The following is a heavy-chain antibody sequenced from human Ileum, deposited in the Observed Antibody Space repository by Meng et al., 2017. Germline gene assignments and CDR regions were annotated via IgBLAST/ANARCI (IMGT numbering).Heavy chain of an antibody. CDR2: ISHSGGRI. Sequence: GGSLRLSCSTSGFTFSSYEMNWVRQAPGKGLEWISYISHSGGRIEYADSVKGRFTISRDNAKDSLYLQMNSLRAEDTAVYYCARQGGSSYYYGMDVWGQGTTVTVSS. J-gene: IGHJ6*02. V-gene: IGHV3-48*03. D-gene: IGHD5-12*01. CDR3: ARQGGSSYYYGMDV. CDR1: GFTFSSYE.